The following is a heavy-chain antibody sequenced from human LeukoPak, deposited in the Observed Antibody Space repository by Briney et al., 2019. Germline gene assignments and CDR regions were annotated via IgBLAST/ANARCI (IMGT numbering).Heavy chain of an antibody. CDR3: ARDSSGYDY. D-gene: IGHD3-22*01. Sequence: SETLSLTCTVSGGSISSHYWSWIRQPPGKGLEWIGYIYYSGSTNYNPSLKSRVTISVDTSKNQFSLKLSSVTVADTAVYYCARDSSGYDYWGQGTLVTVSS. CDR1: GGSISSHY. CDR2: IYYSGST. J-gene: IGHJ4*02. V-gene: IGHV4-59*11.